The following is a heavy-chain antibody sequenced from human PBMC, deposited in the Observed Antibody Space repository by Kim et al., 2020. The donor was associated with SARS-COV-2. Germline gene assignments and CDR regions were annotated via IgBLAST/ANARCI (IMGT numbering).Heavy chain of an antibody. V-gene: IGHV5-51*01. D-gene: IGHD3-3*01. Sequence: SPAFQGQVTISADKSISTSYLQWSSLKASDTAMYYCARQSGFLEWSRMDVWGQGTTVTVSS. CDR3: ARQSGFLEWSRMDV. J-gene: IGHJ6*02.